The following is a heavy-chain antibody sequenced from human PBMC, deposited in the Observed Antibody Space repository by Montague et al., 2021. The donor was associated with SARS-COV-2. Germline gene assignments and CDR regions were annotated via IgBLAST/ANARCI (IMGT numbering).Heavy chain of an antibody. D-gene: IGHD3-10*01. CDR1: RGSLSGYY. CDR3: ASGIYPSGSYYNRYYYGLNI. V-gene: IGHV4-34*01. CDR2: INHSATT. Sequence: SETLSLTCAVYRGSLSGYYWSRIRQPPEKGLESIAEINHSATTKYNPSLKSPVTISIDTSKNQFSLKMTSVTAADTATYYCASGIYPSGSYYNRYYYGLNIWGPGTTVIVSS. J-gene: IGHJ6*02.